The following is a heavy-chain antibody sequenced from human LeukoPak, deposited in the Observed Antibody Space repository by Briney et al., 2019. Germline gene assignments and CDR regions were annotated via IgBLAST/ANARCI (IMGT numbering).Heavy chain of an antibody. D-gene: IGHD2-2*02. V-gene: IGHV4-59*01. CDR3: ARVVPEGYSDY. CDR2: IYYSGST. J-gene: IGHJ4*02. CDR1: GGSISSYY. Sequence: SETLSLTCTVSGGSISSYYWSWIRQPPGKGLEWIGYIYYSGSTNYNPSLKSRVTISVDTSKNQFSPKLSSVTAADTAVYYCARVVPEGYSDYWGQGTLVTVSS.